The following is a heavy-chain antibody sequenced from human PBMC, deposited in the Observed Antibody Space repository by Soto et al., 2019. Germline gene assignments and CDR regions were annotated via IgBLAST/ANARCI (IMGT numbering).Heavy chain of an antibody. V-gene: IGHV3-30*18. CDR1: GFTFSSYG. D-gene: IGHD2-2*02. CDR2: ISYDGSNK. Sequence: VGSLRLSCAASGFTFSSYGMHWVRQAPGKGLEWVAVISYDGSNKYYADSVKGRFTISRDNSKNTLYLQMNSLRAEDTAVYYCAKNYGYCSSTSCYSWFDPWGQGALVTVSS. CDR3: AKNYGYCSSTSCYSWFDP. J-gene: IGHJ5*02.